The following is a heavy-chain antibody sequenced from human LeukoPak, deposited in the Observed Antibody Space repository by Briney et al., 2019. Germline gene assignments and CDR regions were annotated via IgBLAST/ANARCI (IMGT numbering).Heavy chain of an antibody. D-gene: IGHD4-17*01. CDR3: ARDKLPAVTSGLDY. V-gene: IGHV3-74*01. CDR2: INSDGSST. Sequence: GGSLRLSCAASGFTFSSYWMHWVHQAPGKGLVWVSRINSDGSSTTYADSVKGRFTISRDNAKNTLYLQMNSLRVEDTAVYYCARDKLPAVTSGLDYWGQGTLVTVSS. CDR1: GFTFSSYW. J-gene: IGHJ4*02.